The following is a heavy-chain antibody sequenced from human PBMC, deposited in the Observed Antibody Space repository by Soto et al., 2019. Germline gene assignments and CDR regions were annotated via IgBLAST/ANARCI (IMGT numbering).Heavy chain of an antibody. CDR1: GFTFSSYA. J-gene: IGHJ4*02. CDR3: AREQVVVVAALLRAWLDY. Sequence: QVQLVESGGGVVQPGRSLRLSCAASGFTFSSYAMHWVRQAPGKGLEWVAVISYDGSNKYYADSVKGRFTISRDNSKNTLYLQMNSLRAEDTAVYYCAREQVVVVAALLRAWLDYWGQGTLVTVSS. D-gene: IGHD2-15*01. CDR2: ISYDGSNK. V-gene: IGHV3-30-3*01.